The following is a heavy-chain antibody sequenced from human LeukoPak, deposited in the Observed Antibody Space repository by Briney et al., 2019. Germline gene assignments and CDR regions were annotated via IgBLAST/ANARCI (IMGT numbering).Heavy chain of an antibody. V-gene: IGHV3-23*01. CDR2: ISGSGGST. J-gene: IGHJ4*02. CDR1: GFTFSSYA. D-gene: IGHD2-2*01. Sequence: PGGSLRLSCAASGFTFSSYAMSWVRQAPGKGLEWVSAISGSGGSTYYADSVKGRFTISRDNSKNTLYLQMNSLRAEDTAVYYCARDLGYCSSTSCYRFFDYWGQGTLVTVSS. CDR3: ARDLGYCSSTSCYRFFDY.